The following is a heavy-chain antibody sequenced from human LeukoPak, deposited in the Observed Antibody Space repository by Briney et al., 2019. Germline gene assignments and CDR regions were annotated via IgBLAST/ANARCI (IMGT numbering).Heavy chain of an antibody. D-gene: IGHD6-19*01. CDR2: ISWNSGSI. J-gene: IGHJ3*02. CDR1: GFTFDDYA. V-gene: IGHV3-9*01. Sequence: GGSLRLSCAASGFTFDDYAMHWVRQAPGKGLEWVSGISWNSGSIGYADSVKGRFTISRDNANNSLYLQMNSLRAEDTALYYCAKAIAVAPAFDIWGQGTMVTVSS. CDR3: AKAIAVAPAFDI.